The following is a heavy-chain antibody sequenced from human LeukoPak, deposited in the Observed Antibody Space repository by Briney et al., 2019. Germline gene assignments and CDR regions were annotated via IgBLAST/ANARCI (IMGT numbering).Heavy chain of an antibody. J-gene: IGHJ5*02. CDR3: ARAPPNRTYFRP. CDR2: INHSGST. CDR1: GGSFSGYY. D-gene: IGHD3-10*02. Sequence: PSETLSLTCAVYGGSFSGYYWSWIRHPPGKGLEWIGEINHSGSTNYNPSLKSRVTISVDTSKNQFSLKLSSVTAADTAVYYCARAPPNRTYFRPWGQGTLVTVSS. V-gene: IGHV4-34*01.